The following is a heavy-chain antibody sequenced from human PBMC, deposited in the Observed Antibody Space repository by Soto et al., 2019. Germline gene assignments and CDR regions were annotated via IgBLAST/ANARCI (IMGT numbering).Heavy chain of an antibody. CDR2: VKQDGSEE. D-gene: IGHD5-18*01. J-gene: IGHJ4*02. Sequence: HPGVSLRLSCAASGYSISTYWMSWVRQAPGKGLEWVANVKQDGSEEYYVDSVKGRFTISRDNAKNSLYLQMNSLRAEDTAVYYCAALDTAMVKTAGYWGQGTLVTVSS. CDR3: AALDTAMVKTAGY. CDR1: GYSISTYW. V-gene: IGHV3-7*01.